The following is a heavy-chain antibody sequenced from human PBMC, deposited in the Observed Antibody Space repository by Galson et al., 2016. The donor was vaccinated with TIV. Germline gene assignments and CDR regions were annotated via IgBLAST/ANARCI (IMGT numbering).Heavy chain of an antibody. CDR3: ARPASVTPRLRYLDL. V-gene: IGHV3-30-3*01. J-gene: IGHJ2*01. CDR2: ISSGGSNQ. CDR1: GFALSSFA. Sequence: SLRLSCAASGFALSSFAIHWVRQAPGKGLEWVALISSGGSNQYFADSVQGRFTISRDNSNNTLSPQMTNLRPEDTAVYYCARPASVTPRLRYLDLWGRGTPLIVS. D-gene: IGHD4-23*01.